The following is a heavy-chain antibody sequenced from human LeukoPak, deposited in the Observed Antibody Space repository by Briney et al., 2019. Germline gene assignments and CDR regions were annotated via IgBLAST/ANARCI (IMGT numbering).Heavy chain of an antibody. J-gene: IGHJ4*02. CDR1: GGTFSSYA. CDR3: AREASEYSGYVGY. Sequence: PVKVSCTASGGTFSSYAISWVRQAPGQGLEWMGRIIPILGIANYAQKFQGRVTITADKSTSTAYMELSSLRSEDTAVYYCAREASEYSGYVGYWGQGTLVTVSS. CDR2: IIPILGIA. D-gene: IGHD5-12*01. V-gene: IGHV1-69*04.